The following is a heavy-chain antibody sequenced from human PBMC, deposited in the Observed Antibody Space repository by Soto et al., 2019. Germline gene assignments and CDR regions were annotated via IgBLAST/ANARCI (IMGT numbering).Heavy chain of an antibody. CDR1: GYTFTSYG. J-gene: IGHJ4*02. D-gene: IGHD5-12*01. CDR2: ISAYNGNT. V-gene: IGHV1-18*01. Sequence: QVQLVQSGAEVKKPGASVKVSCKASGYTFTSYGISWVRQAPGQGLEWMGWISAYNGNTNYAHKLQGRVTMTADTSTSTAYMELRSLRSDDTAVYYCARDHVNIVATREYYFDYWGQGTLVTVSS. CDR3: ARDHVNIVATREYYFDY.